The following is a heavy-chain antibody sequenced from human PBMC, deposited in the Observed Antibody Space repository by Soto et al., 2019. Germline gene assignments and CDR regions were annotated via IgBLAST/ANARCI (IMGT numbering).Heavy chain of an antibody. CDR1: GFTFSSYA. CDR3: ARAESSGWEIYYFDY. Sequence: QVQLVESGGGVVQPGRSLRLSCAASGFTFSSYAMHWVRQAPGKGLEWVAVISYYGSNKYYADSVKGRFIISRDNSKNTLYLQMNSLRAEDTAVYYCARAESSGWEIYYFDYWGQGTLVTVSS. V-gene: IGHV3-30-3*01. J-gene: IGHJ4*02. CDR2: ISYYGSNK. D-gene: IGHD6-19*01.